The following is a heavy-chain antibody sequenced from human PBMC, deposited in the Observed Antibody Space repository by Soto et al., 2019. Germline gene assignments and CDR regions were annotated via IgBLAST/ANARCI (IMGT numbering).Heavy chain of an antibody. V-gene: IGHV4-34*01. J-gene: IGHJ4*02. CDR2: INHSGTT. CDR3: ARDRSLSWFFI. D-gene: IGHD6-13*01. CDR1: GGSFSGYY. Sequence: PSATLSLTCSVYGGSFSGYYWTWIRQPPGKGLEWIGEINHSGTTTYNPSLKSRVTISVDTSRDQFSLRLSSVTAADTAVYYCARDRSLSWFFIWGRRVLVTV.